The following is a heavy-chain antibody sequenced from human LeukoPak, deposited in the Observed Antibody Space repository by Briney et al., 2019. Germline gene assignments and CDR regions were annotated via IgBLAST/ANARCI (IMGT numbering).Heavy chain of an antibody. J-gene: IGHJ4*02. V-gene: IGHV1-69*04. CDR2: IIPILGIA. CDR3: ARVYRGSGSYSY. D-gene: IGHD3-10*01. Sequence: ASVKVSCKASGGTFSSYAISWVRQAPGQGLEWMGRIIPILGIANYAQKFQGRVTMTRNTSISTAYMELSSLRSEDTAVYYCARVYRGSGSYSYWGQGTLVTVSS. CDR1: GGTFSSYA.